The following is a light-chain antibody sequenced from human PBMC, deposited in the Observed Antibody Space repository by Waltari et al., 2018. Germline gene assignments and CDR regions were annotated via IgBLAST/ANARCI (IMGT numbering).Light chain of an antibody. J-gene: IGKJ2*01. CDR3: QQYNSYLYT. Sequence: DIQMTQSPSTLSASVGDIVTITCRASQSISSWLAWYQQKPGKAPKLLIYDASILESGVPSRFSGSGSGTEFTLTISSLQPDDFATYYCQQYNSYLYTFGQGTKLEIK. V-gene: IGKV1-5*01. CDR1: QSISSW. CDR2: DAS.